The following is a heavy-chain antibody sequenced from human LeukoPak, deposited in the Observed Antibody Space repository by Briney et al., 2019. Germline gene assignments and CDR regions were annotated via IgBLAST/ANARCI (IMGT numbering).Heavy chain of an antibody. J-gene: IGHJ4*02. CDR3: ARVLAAAAHFDY. CDR1: GGSISSGSSY. D-gene: IGHD6-13*01. Sequence: KPSETLSLTCTVSGGSISSGSSYWGWIRQPPGKGLEWIGSISYTGSTYYNPSLKSRVTISVDTSKNQFSLKLSSVTAADTAVYYCARVLAAAAHFDYWGQGTLVTASS. V-gene: IGHV4-39*01. CDR2: ISYTGST.